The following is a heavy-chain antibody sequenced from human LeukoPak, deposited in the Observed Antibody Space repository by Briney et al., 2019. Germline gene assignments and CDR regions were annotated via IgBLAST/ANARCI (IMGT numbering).Heavy chain of an antibody. J-gene: IGHJ4*02. D-gene: IGHD2-15*01. V-gene: IGHV3-30*18. CDR2: ISYDESNK. Sequence: GGSLRLSCAASGFTFTIYGMYWVRQAPGKGLEWVAMISYDESNKYYTDSVKGRFTISRDNSKNTLYLQMNSLRAEDTAIYYCAKETLGYCSGGSCRGLNYWGQGTLVTVSS. CDR3: AKETLGYCSGGSCRGLNY. CDR1: GFTFTIYG.